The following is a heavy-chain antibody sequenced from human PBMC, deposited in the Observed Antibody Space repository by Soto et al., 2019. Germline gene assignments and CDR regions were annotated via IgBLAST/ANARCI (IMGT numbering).Heavy chain of an antibody. CDR1: GGSMSGYY. CDR2: VHDSWGA. Sequence: SETLSLACTVSGGSMSGYYWSWIRLPPGKPMEWIGYVHDSWGAAYNPSLRSRVAISLDTSKSQFSLSLTSVSATDTAMYYCVRQGYGPLHGLVAVWGQGTTVTVSS. J-gene: IGHJ6*02. V-gene: IGHV4-59*08. CDR3: VRQGYGPLHGLVAV. D-gene: IGHD5-18*01.